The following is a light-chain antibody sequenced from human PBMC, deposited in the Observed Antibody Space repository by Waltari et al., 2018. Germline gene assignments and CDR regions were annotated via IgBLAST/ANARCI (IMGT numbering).Light chain of an antibody. CDR3: SSWTSSSTLI. V-gene: IGLV2-14*03. J-gene: IGLJ2*01. CDR2: DVN. Sequence: QSALTQPASVSGSPGRSITISCTGSSRDVGDYNYVSWYQQHPGKTPKAMIYDVNKRPSGGSHRFSGSKSVNTASLTISGLQVDDEANYYCSSWTSSSTLIFGGGTKLTVL. CDR1: SRDVGDYNY.